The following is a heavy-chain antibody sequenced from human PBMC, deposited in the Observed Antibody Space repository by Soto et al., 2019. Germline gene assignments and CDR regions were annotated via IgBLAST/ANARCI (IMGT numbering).Heavy chain of an antibody. CDR1: GDSINNGDCY. Sequence: QVQLQESGPGLVKPSQTLSLTCTVSGDSINNGDCYWSWLRQLPGKVLEWIGYIYYSGTKYYNPSLKSRVSMSVDTSQTQFSLHLTSVTAADPAVYYCAREKEDDSGDYNAFDIWGQGTVVTVSS. CDR3: AREKEDDSGDYNAFDI. V-gene: IGHV4-31*03. J-gene: IGHJ3*02. D-gene: IGHD4-17*01. CDR2: IYYSGTK.